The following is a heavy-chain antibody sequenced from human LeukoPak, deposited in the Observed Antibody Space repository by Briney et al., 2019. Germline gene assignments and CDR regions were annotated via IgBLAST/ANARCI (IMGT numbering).Heavy chain of an antibody. V-gene: IGHV3-7*05. D-gene: IGHD6-6*01. CDR3: ARDVSYSSSPGGSFDY. J-gene: IGHJ4*02. CDR1: GFTFSTSW. Sequence: GGSLRLSCEASGFTFSTSWMSWVRQAPGKGLEWVANIKEDGSETYYVDSVKGRFTISRDNAKNSLYLQMDSLRADDTAVYYIARDVSYSSSPGGSFDYWGQGTLVTVSS. CDR2: IKEDGSET.